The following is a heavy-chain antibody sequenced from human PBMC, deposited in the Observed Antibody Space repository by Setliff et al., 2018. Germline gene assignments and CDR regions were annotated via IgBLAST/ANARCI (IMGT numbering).Heavy chain of an antibody. Sequence: GGSLRLSCAASGFTVSNDFMGWVRQAPGKGLEWVSVIYNIGETRYADSVKGRFTISRDNSKNTLYLQMNSLRAEDTAVYYCARFYGDLKTDWGQGTLVTVSS. V-gene: IGHV3-66*02. J-gene: IGHJ4*02. CDR1: GFTVSNDF. D-gene: IGHD4-17*01. CDR3: ARFYGDLKTD. CDR2: IYNIGET.